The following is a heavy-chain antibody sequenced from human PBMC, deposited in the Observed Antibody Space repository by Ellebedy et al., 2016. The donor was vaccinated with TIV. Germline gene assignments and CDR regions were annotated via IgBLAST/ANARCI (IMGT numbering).Heavy chain of an antibody. Sequence: SLKISXAASGFTCDDYAMHWVRQAPGKGLEWVSGISWRGHYIGYADSVRGRFTISRDNAKSSLYLQMNSLRIEDTAVYYCTKDLLRGIWGGSGRDYWGQGTLVTVSS. CDR3: TKDLLRGIWGGSGRDY. D-gene: IGHD7-27*01. J-gene: IGHJ4*02. CDR1: GFTCDDYA. CDR2: ISWRGHYI. V-gene: IGHV3-9*01.